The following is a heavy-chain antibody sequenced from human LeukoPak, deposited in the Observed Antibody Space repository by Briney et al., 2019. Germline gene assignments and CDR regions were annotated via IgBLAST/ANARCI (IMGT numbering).Heavy chain of an antibody. Sequence: SETLSLTCAVYGGSSSGYYWSWIRQPPGKGLEWIGEINHSGSTNYNPSLKSRVTISVDTSKNQFSLKLSSVTAADTAVYYCARCDPGEYFDYWGQGTLVTVSS. CDR1: GGSSSGYY. D-gene: IGHD7-27*01. CDR3: ARCDPGEYFDY. V-gene: IGHV4-34*01. CDR2: INHSGST. J-gene: IGHJ4*02.